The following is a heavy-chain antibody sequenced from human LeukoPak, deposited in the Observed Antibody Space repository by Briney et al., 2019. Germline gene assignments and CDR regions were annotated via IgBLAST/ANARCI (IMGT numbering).Heavy chain of an antibody. J-gene: IGHJ4*02. Sequence: GGSLRPSCAASGFTFSSFAMSWVRQAPGKGLEWVSAISGSGGSTYYADSVKGRFAISRDNPSNTLYVQMNSLRAEDTAVYYCAKGYCSGGSCYPPAWGQGTLVTVSS. CDR1: GFTFSSFA. CDR3: AKGYCSGGSCYPPA. V-gene: IGHV3-23*01. CDR2: ISGSGGST. D-gene: IGHD2-15*01.